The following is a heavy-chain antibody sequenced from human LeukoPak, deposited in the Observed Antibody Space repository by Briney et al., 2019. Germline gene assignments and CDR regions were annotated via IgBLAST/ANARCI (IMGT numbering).Heavy chain of an antibody. Sequence: GGSLRLSCAASGFTYSSYEMNWVRQAPGKGLEWVSYISSSGSTIYYADSVKGRFTISRDNAKNSLYLQMNSLRAEDTAVYYCAREGYYYYYMDVWGKGTTVTVSS. CDR1: GFTYSSYE. CDR2: ISSSGSTI. V-gene: IGHV3-48*03. CDR3: AREGYYYYYMDV. J-gene: IGHJ6*03.